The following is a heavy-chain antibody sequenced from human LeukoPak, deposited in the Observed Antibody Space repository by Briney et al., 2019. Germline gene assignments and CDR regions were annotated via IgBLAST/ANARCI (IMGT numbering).Heavy chain of an antibody. CDR2: IYYSGST. V-gene: IGHV4-39*07. D-gene: IGHD2-2*01. Sequence: SETLSLTCTVSGGSISSSSYYWGWIRQPPGKGLEWIGSIYYSGSTYYNPSLKSRVTISVDTSKNQFSLKLSSVTAADTAVYYCARQGPAAQPHSYYYYYYMDVWGKGTTVTISS. J-gene: IGHJ6*03. CDR1: GGSISSSSYY. CDR3: ARQGPAAQPHSYYYYYYMDV.